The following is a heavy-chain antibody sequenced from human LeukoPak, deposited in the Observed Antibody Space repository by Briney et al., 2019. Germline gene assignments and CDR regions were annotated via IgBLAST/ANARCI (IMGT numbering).Heavy chain of an antibody. J-gene: IGHJ4*02. D-gene: IGHD3-10*01. CDR2: INPNSDGT. V-gene: IGHV1-2*06. CDR1: GYTYTGYY. CDR3: ARDRGGGGNHFDY. Sequence: RASVKVSCKASGYTYTGYYMHWVRQAPGQGLEWMGRINPNSDGTNNAQKFQGRVTMTRDTSISTAYMELSGLRSDDTAMYYCARDRGGGGNHFDYWGQGTLVTVSS.